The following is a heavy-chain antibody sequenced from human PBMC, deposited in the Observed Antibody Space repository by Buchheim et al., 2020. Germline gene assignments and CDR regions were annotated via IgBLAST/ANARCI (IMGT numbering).Heavy chain of an antibody. CDR1: GGSISSGDYY. J-gene: IGHJ6*02. CDR3: ARELQGHSGYDSVPTAGMDV. D-gene: IGHD5-12*01. Sequence: QVQLQESGPGLVKPSQTLSLTCTVSGGSISSGDYYWSWIRQPPGKGLEWIGYIYYRGSTYYNPSLKSRVTISVDTSKNQFSLKLSSVTAADTAVYYCARELQGHSGYDSVPTAGMDVWGQGTT. CDR2: IYYRGST. V-gene: IGHV4-30-4*01.